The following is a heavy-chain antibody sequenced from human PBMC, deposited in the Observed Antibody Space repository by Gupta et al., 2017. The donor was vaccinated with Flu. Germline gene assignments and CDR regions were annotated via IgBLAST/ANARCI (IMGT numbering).Heavy chain of an antibody. CDR1: GFTFSSYG. Sequence: LSCAASGFTFSSYGMSWVRQTPGKGLEWVSSIRGSGVDTYYADSVKGRFTISRDNYKNTLYLQMNSLRAEDMAVFYCAKGAFYFENWGQGLLVTVSS. CDR3: AKGAFYFEN. V-gene: IGHV3-23*01. J-gene: IGHJ4*02. CDR2: IRGSGVDT.